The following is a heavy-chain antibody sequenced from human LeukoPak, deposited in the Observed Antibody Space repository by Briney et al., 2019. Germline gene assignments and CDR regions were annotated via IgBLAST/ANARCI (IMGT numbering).Heavy chain of an antibody. CDR2: ISSNGGST. Sequence: PGGSLRLSCAASGFTFSSYAMHWVRQAPGKGLEYVSAISSNGGSTYYANSVKGRFTISRDNSKNTLYLQMGSLRAEDMAVYYCARGSAPPFDYWGQGTLVTVSS. CDR3: ARGSAPPFDY. CDR1: GFTFSSYA. J-gene: IGHJ4*02. V-gene: IGHV3-64*01.